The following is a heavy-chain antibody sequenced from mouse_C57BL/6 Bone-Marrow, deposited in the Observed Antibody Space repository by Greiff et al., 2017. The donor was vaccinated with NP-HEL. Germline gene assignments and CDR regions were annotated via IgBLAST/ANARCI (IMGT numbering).Heavy chain of an antibody. CDR2: IDPENGDT. CDR1: GFNIKDDY. V-gene: IGHV14-4*01. CDR3: TKYYFDY. J-gene: IGHJ2*01. Sequence: EVQLQQSGAELVRPGASVKLSCTASGFNIKDDYMNWVKQRPEQGLEWIGWIDPENGDTEYASKFQGKATITADTSSNTAYLQLSSLTSEDTAVYYCTKYYFDYWGQGTTLTVSS.